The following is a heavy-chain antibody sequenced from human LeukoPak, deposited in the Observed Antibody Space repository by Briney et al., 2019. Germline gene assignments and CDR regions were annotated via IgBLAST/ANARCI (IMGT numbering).Heavy chain of an antibody. Sequence: SVKVSCKASGGTFTSYAISWVRQAPGQGLEWMGGIIPIFGTANYAQKFQGRVTITADESTSTAYMELSSLRSEDTAVYYCASENIAVAGHKWFDPWGQGTLVTVSS. CDR3: ASENIAVAGHKWFDP. CDR2: IIPIFGTA. CDR1: GGTFTSYA. D-gene: IGHD6-19*01. J-gene: IGHJ5*02. V-gene: IGHV1-69*13.